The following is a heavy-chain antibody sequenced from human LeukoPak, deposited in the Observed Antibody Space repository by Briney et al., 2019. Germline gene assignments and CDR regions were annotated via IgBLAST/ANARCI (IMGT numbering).Heavy chain of an antibody. CDR1: GFTFSSYS. V-gene: IGHV3-21*01. D-gene: IGHD6-13*01. CDR2: ISSSSSYI. J-gene: IGHJ3*02. Sequence: PGGSLRLSCAASGFTFSSYSMNWVRQAPGKGLEWVSSISSSSSYIYYADSVKGRFTISRDNAKNSLYLQMNSLRAEDTAVYYCARDRGMLAAAFDIWGQGTMVTVSS. CDR3: ARDRGMLAAAFDI.